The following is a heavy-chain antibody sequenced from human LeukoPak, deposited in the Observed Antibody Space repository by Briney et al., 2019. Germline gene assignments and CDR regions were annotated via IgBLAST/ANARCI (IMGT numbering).Heavy chain of an antibody. V-gene: IGHV1-69*13. D-gene: IGHD1-26*01. CDR3: ARDRGSYTRKWFDP. J-gene: IGHJ5*02. Sequence: ASVKVSCKASGGTFSSYAISWVRQAPGQGLELMGGIIPIFGTANYAQKFQGRVTITADESTSTAYMEPSSLRSEDTAVYYCARDRGSYTRKWFDPWGQGTLVTVSS. CDR1: GGTFSSYA. CDR2: IIPIFGTA.